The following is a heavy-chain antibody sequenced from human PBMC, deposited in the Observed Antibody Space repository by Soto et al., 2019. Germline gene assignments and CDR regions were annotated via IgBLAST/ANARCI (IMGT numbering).Heavy chain of an antibody. CDR2: ISYDGSNK. CDR3: AKTGRYCISTSCYGWFDP. V-gene: IGHV3-30*18. Sequence: QVQLVESGGGVVQPGRSLRLSCAASGFTFSSYGMHWVRQAPGKGLEWVAVISYDGSNKYYADSVKGRFTISRDNSKNTLYLQMHSLRAEDTAVYYCAKTGRYCISTSCYGWFDPWGQGTLVTVSS. J-gene: IGHJ5*02. CDR1: GFTFSSYG. D-gene: IGHD2-2*01.